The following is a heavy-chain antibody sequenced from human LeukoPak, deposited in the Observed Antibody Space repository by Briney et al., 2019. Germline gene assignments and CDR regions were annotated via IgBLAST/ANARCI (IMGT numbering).Heavy chain of an antibody. V-gene: IGHV4-59*01. Sequence: SETLSLTCTVSGGSISTYYWSWIRQPPGKGLEWIGYIYYIGTTNYNPSLKSRVTISVDTSKNQFSLKLSSVTAADTAVYYCARGGASSQWFDPWGQGTLVTVSS. CDR3: ARGGASSQWFDP. J-gene: IGHJ5*02. CDR1: GGSISTYY. CDR2: IYYIGTT. D-gene: IGHD2-15*01.